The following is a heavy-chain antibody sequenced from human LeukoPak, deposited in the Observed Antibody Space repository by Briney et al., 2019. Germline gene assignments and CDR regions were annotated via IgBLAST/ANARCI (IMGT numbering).Heavy chain of an antibody. CDR3: AKRVNGAFDV. J-gene: IGHJ3*01. V-gene: IGHV3-23*01. Sequence: PGGSLRLSCAASGFTFRSYAMSWVRQAPGKGLEWVSAISGSGGSTYYADSVKGRFTISRDNSKSTVFLQMNNLRHEDTATYYCAKRVNGAFDVWGQGTMVTVSS. CDR2: ISGSGGST. CDR1: GFTFRSYA.